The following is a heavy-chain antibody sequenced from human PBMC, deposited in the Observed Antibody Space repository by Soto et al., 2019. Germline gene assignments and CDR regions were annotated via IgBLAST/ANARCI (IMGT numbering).Heavy chain of an antibody. Sequence: ETLSLTCPVSGGSISISSYYWGWIRQPPGKGLEWIGSIYYSGSTYYNPSLKSRVTISVDTSKNQFSLKLSSVTAADTAVYYSAREAYSSSWYRNSGWFDPWGQGTLVTVYS. CDR3: AREAYSSSWYRNSGWFDP. CDR1: GGSISISSYY. D-gene: IGHD6-13*01. J-gene: IGHJ5*02. CDR2: IYYSGST. V-gene: IGHV4-39*02.